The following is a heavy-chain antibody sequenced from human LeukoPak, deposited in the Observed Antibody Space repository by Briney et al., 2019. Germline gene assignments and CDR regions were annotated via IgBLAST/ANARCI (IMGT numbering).Heavy chain of an antibody. CDR2: IYYSGST. D-gene: IGHD2-15*01. CDR1: GGSISSYY. V-gene: IGHV4-59*01. J-gene: IGHJ4*02. CDR3: AREGVVAAYFDY. Sequence: PSETLSLTCTVSGGSISSYYWSWIRQPPGKGLEWIGYIYYSGSTNYNPSLKSRVTISVDTSKNQFSLKLSSVTAAGPAVYYCAREGVVAAYFDYWGQGTLVTVSS.